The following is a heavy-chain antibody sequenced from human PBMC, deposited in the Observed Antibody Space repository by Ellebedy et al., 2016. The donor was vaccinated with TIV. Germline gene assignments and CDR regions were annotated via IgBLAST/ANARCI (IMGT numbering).Heavy chain of an antibody. V-gene: IGHV3-53*01. J-gene: IGHJ4*02. CDR1: GFTFNNHW. Sequence: PGGSLRLSCAASGFTFNNHWIHWVRQAPGKGLEWVSVIYSGGSTYYADSVKGRFTISRDNSKNTLYLQMNSLRAEDTAVYYCASTGREQVDYWGQGTLVTVSS. D-gene: IGHD3-10*01. CDR3: ASTGREQVDY. CDR2: IYSGGST.